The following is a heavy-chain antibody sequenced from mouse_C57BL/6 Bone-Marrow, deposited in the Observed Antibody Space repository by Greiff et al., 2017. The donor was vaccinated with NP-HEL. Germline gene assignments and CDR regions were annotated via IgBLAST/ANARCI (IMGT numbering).Heavy chain of an antibody. J-gene: IGHJ1*03. CDR1: GFTFSDYG. D-gene: IGHD1-1*01. CDR2: ISRGSSTI. V-gene: IGHV5-17*01. Sequence: EVKLMESGGGLVKPGGSLKLSCAASGFTFSDYGMHWVRQAPEKGLEWVAYISRGSSTIYYADPVKGRFTISRDNAKNTLFLQMTSLRSEDTAMCYCANYYGSDWYVDVWGTGTTVTVSS. CDR3: ANYYGSDWYVDV.